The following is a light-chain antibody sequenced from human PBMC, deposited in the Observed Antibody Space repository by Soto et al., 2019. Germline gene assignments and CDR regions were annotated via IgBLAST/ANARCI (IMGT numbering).Light chain of an antibody. Sequence: QSVLTQPPSVSGDPGQAITISCTGTRSDVGKYKLVSWYQQHSGTAPKLIIYEVRKRPSGVSNRFSGSKSGNTASLTISGLQAEDEADYYCCSGSTTFYVFGTGTKVTVL. CDR2: EVR. J-gene: IGLJ1*01. V-gene: IGLV2-23*02. CDR3: CSGSTTFYV. CDR1: RSDVGKYKL.